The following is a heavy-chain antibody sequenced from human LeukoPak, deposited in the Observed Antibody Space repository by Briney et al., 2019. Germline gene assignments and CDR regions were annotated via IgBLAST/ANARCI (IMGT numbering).Heavy chain of an antibody. V-gene: IGHV3-7*04. Sequence: GGSLRLSCVASGFTFSTYWMTWVRQAPGKGLEWVANINQDGTEKNYVDSVKGRFTISRDNAKNSLYLQMNGLRAEDTAVYYCARNMGDYWGQGTLVTVSS. CDR2: INQDGTEK. CDR3: ARNMGDY. J-gene: IGHJ4*02. CDR1: GFTFSTYW. D-gene: IGHD2/OR15-2a*01.